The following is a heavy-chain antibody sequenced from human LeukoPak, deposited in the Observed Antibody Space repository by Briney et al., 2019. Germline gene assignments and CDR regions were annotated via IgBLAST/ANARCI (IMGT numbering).Heavy chain of an antibody. Sequence: SPSETLSLTCTVSGGSISSSSYYWGWIRQPPGKGLEWIGSIYYSGSTYYNPSLKSRVTISVDTSKNQFSLKLSSVTAADTAVYYCARDAYYGSGSQGDYWGQGTLVTVSS. CDR2: IYYSGST. CDR3: ARDAYYGSGSQGDY. J-gene: IGHJ4*02. V-gene: IGHV4-39*07. CDR1: GGSISSSSYY. D-gene: IGHD3-10*01.